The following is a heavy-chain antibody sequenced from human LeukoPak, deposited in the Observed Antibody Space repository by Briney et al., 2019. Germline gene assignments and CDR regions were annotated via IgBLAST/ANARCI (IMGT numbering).Heavy chain of an antibody. V-gene: IGHV3-30*18. CDR2: ISYDGSSK. CDR1: GFTFSSYG. J-gene: IGHJ4*02. D-gene: IGHD6-13*01. CDR3: AKDRRALYSIAAAGTFDY. Sequence: GGSLRLSCAAPGFTFSSYGMHWVRQAPGKGLEWVAVISYDGSSKYYADSVKGRFTISRDNSKNTLYLQMNSLRAEDTAVYYCAKDRRALYSIAAAGTFDYWGQGTLVTVSS.